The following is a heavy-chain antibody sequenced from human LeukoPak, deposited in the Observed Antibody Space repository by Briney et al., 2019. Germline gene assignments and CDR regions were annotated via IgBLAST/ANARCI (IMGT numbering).Heavy chain of an antibody. Sequence: SETPSLTCTVSGGSISSYYWSWIRQPPGKGLEWIGYIYYSGSTYYNPSLKSRVTISVDTSKNQFSLKLSSVTAADTAVYYCAREGEWELKGHFDYWGQGTLVTVSS. CDR1: GGSISSYY. J-gene: IGHJ4*02. CDR3: AREGEWELKGHFDY. D-gene: IGHD1-26*01. V-gene: IGHV4-59*12. CDR2: IYYSGST.